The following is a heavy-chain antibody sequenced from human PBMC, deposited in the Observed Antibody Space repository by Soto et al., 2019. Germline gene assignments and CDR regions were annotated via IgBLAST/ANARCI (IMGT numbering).Heavy chain of an antibody. Sequence: QVQLQQWGAGLLKPSETLSLTCAVYGGSFSGYYWRWIRQPPGKVREWIGEINHSGSTNYNPSRKRRVTIALDTSSNQFSLKLSSVTAAETAVYYCARVRSSTSEANYYYYYMEVWGKGTTVTVSS. CDR1: GGSFSGYY. D-gene: IGHD2-2*01. V-gene: IGHV4-34*01. CDR3: ARVRSSTSEANYYYYYMEV. CDR2: INHSGST. J-gene: IGHJ6*03.